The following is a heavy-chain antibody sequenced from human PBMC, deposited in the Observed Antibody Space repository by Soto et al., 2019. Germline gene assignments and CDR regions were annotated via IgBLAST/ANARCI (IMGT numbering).Heavy chain of an antibody. CDR1: GYTFTSYA. V-gene: IGHV1-3*01. D-gene: IGHD4-17*01. CDR3: AFSVTDTRSSNWFDP. Sequence: ASVKVSCKASGYTFTSYAMHWVRQAPGQRLEWMGWINAGNGNTKYSQKFQGRVTITRDTSASTAYMELSSLRSEDTAVYYCAFSVTDTRSSNWFDPWGQGTLVTVSS. J-gene: IGHJ5*02. CDR2: INAGNGNT.